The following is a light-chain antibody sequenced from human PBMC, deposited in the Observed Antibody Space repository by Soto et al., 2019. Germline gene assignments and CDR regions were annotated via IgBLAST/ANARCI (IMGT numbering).Light chain of an antibody. CDR2: DVS. Sequence: QSALTQPRSVSRSPGQSVTISCTGTSSDVGGYNYVSWYQQHPGKAPKLMIYDVSKRPSGVPDRFSGSKSGNTASLTISGHQAEDEADYYCCSYAGSYLWVFGGGTKLTVL. CDR1: SSDVGGYNY. V-gene: IGLV2-11*01. CDR3: CSYAGSYLWV. J-gene: IGLJ3*02.